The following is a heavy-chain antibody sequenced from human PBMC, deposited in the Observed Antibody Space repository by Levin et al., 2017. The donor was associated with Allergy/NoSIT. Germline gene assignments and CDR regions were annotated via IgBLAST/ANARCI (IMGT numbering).Heavy chain of an antibody. CDR1: GFTFSDYY. J-gene: IGHJ6*02. CDR2: MSSSGNTI. V-gene: IGHV3-11*01. Sequence: PGESLKISCAASGFTFSDYYMSWIRQAPGKGLEWVSYMSSSGNTIYYAGSVKGRFTISRDNAKNSLYLQMNSLRADDTAVYYCARDGVSMVRGLITYNYYYYYGMDVWGQGTTVTVSS. D-gene: IGHD3-10*01. CDR3: ARDGVSMVRGLITYNYYYYYGMDV.